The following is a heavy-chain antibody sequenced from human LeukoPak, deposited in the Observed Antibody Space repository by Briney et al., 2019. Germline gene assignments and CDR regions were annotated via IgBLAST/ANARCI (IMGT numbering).Heavy chain of an antibody. CDR3: ARGAHYYGSGSYVDY. Sequence: SETLSLTCTVSGGSISNYYWTWIRQPPGKGLEWIGYIYYSGSISYSPSLESRVTISVDTSKNQFSLRLSSVTAADTAVYYCARGAHYYGSGSYVDYWGQGTLVTVSS. CDR2: IYYSGSI. V-gene: IGHV4-59*01. CDR1: GGSISNYY. D-gene: IGHD3-10*01. J-gene: IGHJ4*02.